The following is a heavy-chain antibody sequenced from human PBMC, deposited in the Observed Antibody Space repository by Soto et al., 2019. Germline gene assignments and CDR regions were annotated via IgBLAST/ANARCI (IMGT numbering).Heavy chain of an antibody. CDR3: AKDFYGGVVVVAATT. J-gene: IGHJ5*02. CDR1: GFTFSSYG. D-gene: IGHD2-15*01. V-gene: IGHV3-30*18. CDR2: ISYDGSNK. Sequence: QVQLVESGGGVVQPGRSLRLSCAASGFTFSSYGMHWVRQAPGKGLEWVAVISYDGSNKYYADSVKGRFTISRDNSKNQLYLQMNSLRAEDTAVYYCAKDFYGGVVVVAATTWGQGTLVTVSS.